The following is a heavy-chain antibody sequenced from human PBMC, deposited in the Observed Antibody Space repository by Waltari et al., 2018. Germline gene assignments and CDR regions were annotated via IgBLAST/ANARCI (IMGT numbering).Heavy chain of an antibody. CDR2: IYYSGST. CDR1: GGSVSSGSYY. Sequence: QVQLQESGPGLVKPSETLSLTCTVSGGSVSSGSYYWSWIRQPPGKGLDGIGYIYYSGSTNYNPSLKSRVTISVDTSKNQFSLKLSSVTAADTAVYYCARERGRSHAFDIWGQGTMVTVSS. J-gene: IGHJ3*02. CDR3: ARERGRSHAFDI. V-gene: IGHV4-61*01. D-gene: IGHD3-10*01.